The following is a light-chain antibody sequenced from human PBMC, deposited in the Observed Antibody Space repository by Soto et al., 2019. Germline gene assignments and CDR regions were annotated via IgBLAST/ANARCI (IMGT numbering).Light chain of an antibody. V-gene: IGKV1-39*01. CDR1: QSISRH. CDR2: AAS. CDR3: QQSYSSPPLFT. J-gene: IGKJ3*01. Sequence: DIQMTQSPSSLSASVGDRVTITCRASQSISRHLNWYQQKPGRAPNLLIYAASSLQSGVPSRFSGSGSGTDFNLTVSSLQPEEFATYYCQQSYSSPPLFTFGPGTKVD.